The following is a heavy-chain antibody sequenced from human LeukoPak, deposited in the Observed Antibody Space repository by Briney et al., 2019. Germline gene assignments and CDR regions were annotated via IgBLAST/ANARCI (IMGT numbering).Heavy chain of an antibody. CDR3: AREPRYYDSSGYYGSWFDP. Sequence: GGSLRLSCAASGFTFSSYCMSWVRQAPGKGLEWVANIKQDGSEKYYVDSVKGRFTISRDNAKNSLYLQMNSLRAEDTAVYYCAREPRYYDSSGYYGSWFDPWGQGTLVTVSS. D-gene: IGHD3-22*01. CDR2: IKQDGSEK. J-gene: IGHJ5*02. V-gene: IGHV3-7*01. CDR1: GFTFSSYC.